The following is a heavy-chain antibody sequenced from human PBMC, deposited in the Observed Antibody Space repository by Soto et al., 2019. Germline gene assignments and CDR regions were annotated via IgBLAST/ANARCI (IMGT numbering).Heavy chain of an antibody. D-gene: IGHD3-16*01. CDR3: AKDRGGEDGMDV. V-gene: IGHV3-30*18. CDR1: GFTFSSYG. J-gene: IGHJ6*02. Sequence: GGSLRLSCAASGFTFSSYGMHWVRQAPGKGLEWVAVISYDGSNKYYADSVKGRFTISRDNSKNTLYLQMNSLRAEDTAVYYCAKDRGGEDGMDVWGQGTTVTVSS. CDR2: ISYDGSNK.